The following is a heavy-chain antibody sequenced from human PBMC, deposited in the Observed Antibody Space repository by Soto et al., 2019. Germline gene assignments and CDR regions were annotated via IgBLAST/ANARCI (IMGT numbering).Heavy chain of an antibody. J-gene: IGHJ5*02. D-gene: IGHD3-3*01. V-gene: IGHV4-59*01. CDR3: ARGYTSYYDFWSGFDP. CDR2: IYYSGST. Sequence: WVIQAPGKGLEWIGYIYYSGSTNYNPSLKSRVTISVDTSKNQFSLKLSSVTAADTAVYYCARGYTSYYDFWSGFDPWGQGTLVTVSS.